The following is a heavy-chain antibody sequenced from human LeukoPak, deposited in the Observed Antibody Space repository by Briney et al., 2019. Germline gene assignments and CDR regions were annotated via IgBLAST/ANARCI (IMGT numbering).Heavy chain of an antibody. CDR2: INHSGST. Sequence: SETLSLTCTVSGGSFSGYYWSWIRQPPGKGLEWIGEINHSGSTNYNPSLKSRVTISVDTSKNQFSLKLSSVTAADTAVHYCARVRQWLVPGWFDPWGQGTLVTVSS. V-gene: IGHV4-34*01. D-gene: IGHD6-19*01. CDR3: ARVRQWLVPGWFDP. CDR1: GGSFSGYY. J-gene: IGHJ5*02.